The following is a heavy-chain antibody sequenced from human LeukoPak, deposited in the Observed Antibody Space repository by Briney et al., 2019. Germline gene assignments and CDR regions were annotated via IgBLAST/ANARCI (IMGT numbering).Heavy chain of an antibody. J-gene: IGHJ6*03. CDR3: ARAMVKPPYYYYYYMDV. D-gene: IGHD5-18*01. CDR2: IIPIFGTA. V-gene: IGHV1-69*05. Sequence: REASVKVSCKASGGTFSSYAISWVRQAPGQGLEWMGGIIPIFGTANYAQKFRGRVTITTDESTSTAYMELSSLRAEDTAVYYCARAMVKPPYYYYYYMDVWGKGITVTVSS. CDR1: GGTFSSYA.